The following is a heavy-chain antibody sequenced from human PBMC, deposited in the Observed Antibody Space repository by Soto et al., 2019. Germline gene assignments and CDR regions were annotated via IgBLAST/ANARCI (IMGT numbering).Heavy chain of an antibody. Sequence: SETLSLTCTASGGSISSGGYYWSWMRQHPGKGLEWIGYIYYSGSTYYNPSLKSRVTISVDTSKNQFSLKLSSVTAADTAVYYCARWWSGSRQGFDPWGQGTLVTVSS. CDR3: ARWWSGSRQGFDP. CDR1: GGSISSGGYY. V-gene: IGHV4-31*03. D-gene: IGHD3-3*01. CDR2: IYYSGST. J-gene: IGHJ5*02.